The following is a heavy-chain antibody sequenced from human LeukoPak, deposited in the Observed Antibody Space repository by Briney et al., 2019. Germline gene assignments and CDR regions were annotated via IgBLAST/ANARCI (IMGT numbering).Heavy chain of an antibody. V-gene: IGHV3-23*01. CDR3: ASAAGYSSSWYVDY. J-gene: IGHJ4*02. CDR1: GFTFSSYA. CDR2: ISGSGGST. Sequence: GGSLRLSCAASGFTFSSYAMSWVRQAPGKGLEWVSAISGSGGSTYYADSVKGRFTISRDNSKNTLYLQMNSLRAEDTAVYYCASAAGYSSSWYVDYWGQGTLVTVS. D-gene: IGHD6-13*01.